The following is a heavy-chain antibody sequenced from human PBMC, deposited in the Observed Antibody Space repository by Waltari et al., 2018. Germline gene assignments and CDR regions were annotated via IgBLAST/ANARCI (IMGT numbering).Heavy chain of an antibody. V-gene: IGHV1-3*01. CDR3: ARLSTVVYYYGMDV. Sequence: GYTFTSYAMHWVRQAPGQRLEWMGWINAGNGNTKYSQKFQGRVTITRDTSASTAYMELSSLRSEDTAVYYCARLSTVVYYYGMDVWGQGTTVTVSS. J-gene: IGHJ6*02. CDR2: INAGNGNT. D-gene: IGHD2-21*01. CDR1: GYTFTSYA.